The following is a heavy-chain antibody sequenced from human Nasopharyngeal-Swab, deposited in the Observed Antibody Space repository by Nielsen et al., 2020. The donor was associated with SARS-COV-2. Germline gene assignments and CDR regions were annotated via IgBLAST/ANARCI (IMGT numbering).Heavy chain of an antibody. Sequence: ASVKVSCNASGYTFTSYAMNWVRQAPGQGLEWMGWINTNTGNPTYAQGFTGRFVFSLDTSVSTAYLQISSLKAEDTAVYYCARGTHYDFWSGYYRSFDYWGQGTLVTVSS. V-gene: IGHV7-4-1*02. CDR3: ARGTHYDFWSGYYRSFDY. CDR2: INTNTGNP. J-gene: IGHJ4*02. CDR1: GYTFTSYA. D-gene: IGHD3-3*01.